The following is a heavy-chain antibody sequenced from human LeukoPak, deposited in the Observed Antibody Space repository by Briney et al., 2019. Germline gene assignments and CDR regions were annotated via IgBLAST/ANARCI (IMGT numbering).Heavy chain of an antibody. J-gene: IGHJ4*02. Sequence: GGSLRLSCAASGFTFSSYWMSWVRQAPGKGLEWVADIKYDSSDRFYVDSVKDRFTISRDNAQNSVFLQMNSLRAEDTAVYYCARLMTETGTYSYYFDKWGQGTLVTVSS. CDR1: GFTFSSYW. D-gene: IGHD1-1*01. CDR2: IKYDSSDR. CDR3: ARLMTETGTYSYYFDK. V-gene: IGHV3-7*01.